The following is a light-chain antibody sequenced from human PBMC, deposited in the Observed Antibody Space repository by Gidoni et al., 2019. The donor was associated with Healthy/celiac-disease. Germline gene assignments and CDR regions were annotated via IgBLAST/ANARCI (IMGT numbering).Light chain of an antibody. CDR1: QSVLYSSNNKNY. V-gene: IGKV4-1*01. J-gene: IGKJ1*01. CDR3: QQYYSTPWT. CDR2: WAS. Sequence: EIVMTQAPDCLAVSLGERATINCKSSQSVLYSSNNKNYLAWYQQKPGQPPKLLIYWASTRESGVPDRFSGRGSGTDFTLTISSLQAEDVAVYYCQQYYSTPWTFGQXTKVEIK.